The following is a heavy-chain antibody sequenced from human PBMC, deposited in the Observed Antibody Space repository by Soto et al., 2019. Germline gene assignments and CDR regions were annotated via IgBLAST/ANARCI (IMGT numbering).Heavy chain of an antibody. D-gene: IGHD6-19*01. J-gene: IGHJ4*02. Sequence: EVQLLESGGGLVQPGGSLRLSCAASRFIFSNYAMSWVRQAPGKGLEWVSAISGGGSNTYYADSVKGRFTISRDNSKNTLYLQMNSLRADDTAVYYCAQADSSGWYAWDYWGQGTLVTVSS. CDR3: AQADSSGWYAWDY. CDR1: RFIFSNYA. V-gene: IGHV3-23*01. CDR2: ISGGGSNT.